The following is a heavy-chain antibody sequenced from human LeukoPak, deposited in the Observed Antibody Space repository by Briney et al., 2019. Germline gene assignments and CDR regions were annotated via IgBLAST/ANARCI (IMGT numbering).Heavy chain of an antibody. V-gene: IGHV7-4-1*02. CDR3: ARRLWGSSWSYYYYYYMDV. J-gene: IGHJ6*03. D-gene: IGHD6-13*01. CDR1: GYTFTSYA. CDR2: INTNTGNP. Sequence: ASVKVSCKASGYTFTSYAMNWVRQAPGQGLEWMGWINTNTGNPTYAQGFTGRFVFSLDTSVSTAYLQISSLKAEDTAVYYCARRLWGSSWSYYYYYYMDVWGKGTTVTVSS.